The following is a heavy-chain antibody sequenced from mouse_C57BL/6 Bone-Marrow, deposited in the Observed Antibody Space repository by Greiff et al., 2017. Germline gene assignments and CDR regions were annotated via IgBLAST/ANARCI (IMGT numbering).Heavy chain of an antibody. J-gene: IGHJ3*01. CDR1: GYTFTSYG. CDR2: IYPRSGNT. V-gene: IGHV1-81*01. D-gene: IGHD2-5*01. Sequence: QVQLKESGAELARPGASVKLSCKASGYTFTSYGISWVKQRTGQGLEWIGEIYPRSGNTYYNEKFKGKATLPADKSSSTAYMELRSLTSEDSAVYFCARSGSYYSNYLAWFAYWGQGTLVTVSA. CDR3: ARSGSYYSNYLAWFAY.